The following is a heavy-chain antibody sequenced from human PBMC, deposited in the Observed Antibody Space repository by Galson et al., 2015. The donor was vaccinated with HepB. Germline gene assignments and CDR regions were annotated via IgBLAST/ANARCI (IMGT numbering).Heavy chain of an antibody. J-gene: IGHJ4*02. Sequence: ETLSLTCAVYGGSFSGYYWSWIRQPPGKGLEWIGEINHSGSTNYNPSLKSRVTISVDTSKNQFSLKLSSVTAADTAVYYCASVPLYYYDSSGYHDYWGQGALVTVSS. D-gene: IGHD3-22*01. V-gene: IGHV4-34*01. CDR3: ASVPLYYYDSSGYHDY. CDR2: INHSGST. CDR1: GGSFSGYY.